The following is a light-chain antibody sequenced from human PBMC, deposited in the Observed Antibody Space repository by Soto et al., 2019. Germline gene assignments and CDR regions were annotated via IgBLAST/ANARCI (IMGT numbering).Light chain of an antibody. CDR1: QSIGRW. J-gene: IGKJ4*01. CDR3: QQHNSYPIT. Sequence: DIQMTQSPSTLSASVGDRVTITCRASQSIGRWLAWYQQKPGKAPKVLIYEASSLKDGVPSRFSGSGSGTEFTLTISSLQPDDSASYYCQQHNSYPITFGGGTKVEIK. V-gene: IGKV1-5*03. CDR2: EAS.